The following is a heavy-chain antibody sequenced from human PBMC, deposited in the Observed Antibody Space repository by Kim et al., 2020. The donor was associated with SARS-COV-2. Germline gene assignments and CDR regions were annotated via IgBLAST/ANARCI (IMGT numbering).Heavy chain of an antibody. CDR2: IFHPSSS. CDR3: ARRGGVLAGIRFAY. J-gene: IGHJ4*01. Sequence: SETLSLTCTVSGGPIKNYYWSWIRQPPGKGLEWVGYIFHPSSSNYNPSLKGRATITVDTSKKQVSLRLKSVTAADTARYYCARRGGVLAGIRFAYWGHG. D-gene: IGHD6-19*01. V-gene: IGHV4-59*08. CDR1: GGPIKNYY.